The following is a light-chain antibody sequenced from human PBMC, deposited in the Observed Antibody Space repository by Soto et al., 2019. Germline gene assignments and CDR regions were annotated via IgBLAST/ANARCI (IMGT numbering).Light chain of an antibody. CDR2: DAS. Sequence: GDRVTSSCRASQSINKWLAWYQQKPGRAPKVLIYDASSLESGVPSRFSGSGSGTEFTLTISSLQPEDFATYYCQQSYGTPITFGQGTRLEI. CDR1: QSINKW. J-gene: IGKJ5*01. CDR3: QQSYGTPIT. V-gene: IGKV1-5*01.